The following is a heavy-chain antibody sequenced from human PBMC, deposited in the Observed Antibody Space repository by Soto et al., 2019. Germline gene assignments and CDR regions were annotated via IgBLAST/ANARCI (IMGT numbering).Heavy chain of an antibody. CDR1: GGSFSGYY. V-gene: IGHV4-34*01. CDR2: INHSGST. CDR3: ARGDYYYGSGSYRGFVFDI. J-gene: IGHJ3*02. Sequence: SETLSLTCAVYGGSFSGYYWSWIRQPPGKGLEWIGEINHSGSTNYNPSLKSRVTISVDTSKNQFSLKLSSVTAADTAVYYCARGDYYYGSGSYRGFVFDIWGQGTMVTVSS. D-gene: IGHD3-10*01.